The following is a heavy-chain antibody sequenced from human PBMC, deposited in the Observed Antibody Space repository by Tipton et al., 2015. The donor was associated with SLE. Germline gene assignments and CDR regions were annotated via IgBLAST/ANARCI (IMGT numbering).Heavy chain of an antibody. J-gene: IGHJ4*02. CDR2: INWSSDKI. Sequence: SLRLSCAASGFIFDDYAMHWVRQAPGKGLEWVSGINWSSDKIGYADSVKGRFTISRDNAKNSLYLQMNSLRAEDTAVYYCARDGTSSSSSFDYWGQGTLVTVSS. CDR1: GFIFDDYA. CDR3: ARDGTSSSSSFDY. V-gene: IGHV3-9*01. D-gene: IGHD6-13*01.